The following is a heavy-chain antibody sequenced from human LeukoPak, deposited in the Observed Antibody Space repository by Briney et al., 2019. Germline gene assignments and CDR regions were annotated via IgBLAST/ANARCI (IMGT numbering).Heavy chain of an antibody. J-gene: IGHJ3*02. CDR3: ARRLSSSSWNHAFDI. V-gene: IGHV4-59*08. Sequence: SETLSLTCTVSGGSISSYYWSWIRQPPGKGLEWIGYIYYSGSTNYNPSLKSRVTISVDTSKNQFSLKLSSVTAADTAVYYCARRLSSSSWNHAFDIWGQGTMVTVSS. CDR1: GGSISSYY. D-gene: IGHD6-13*01. CDR2: IYYSGST.